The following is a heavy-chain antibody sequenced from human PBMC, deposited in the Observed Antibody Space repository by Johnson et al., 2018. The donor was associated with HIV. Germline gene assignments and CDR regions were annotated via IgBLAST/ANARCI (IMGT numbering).Heavy chain of an antibody. J-gene: IGHJ3*02. CDR3: ARESVVGATRNAFDI. CDR1: GFTFSSYA. V-gene: IGHV3-23*04. D-gene: IGHD1-26*01. Sequence: VQLVESGGGLVKPGGSLRLSCAASGFTFSSYAMHWVRQAPGKGLEWVSAISASGDSTYYADSVKGRFTISRDNSKNTLYLQMNSLRAEDTAAYYCARESVVGATRNAFDIWGQGTMVTVSS. CDR2: ISASGDST.